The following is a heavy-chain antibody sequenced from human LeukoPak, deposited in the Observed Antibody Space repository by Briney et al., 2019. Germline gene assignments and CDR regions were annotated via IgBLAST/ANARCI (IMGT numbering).Heavy chain of an antibody. CDR1: GFTFSNAW. V-gene: IGHV3-21*01. CDR3: ARDGSTVVVVAAIDY. D-gene: IGHD2-15*01. Sequence: GGSLRLSCAASGFTFSNAWMSWVRQAPGKGLEWVSSISSSSSYIYYADSVKGRFTISRDNAKNSLYLQMNSLRAEDTAVYYCARDGSTVVVVAAIDYWGQGTLVTVSS. CDR2: ISSSSSYI. J-gene: IGHJ4*02.